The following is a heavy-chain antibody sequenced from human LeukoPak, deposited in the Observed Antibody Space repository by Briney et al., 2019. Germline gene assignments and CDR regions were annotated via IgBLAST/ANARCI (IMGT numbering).Heavy chain of an antibody. Sequence: GGSLRLSCAASGFTFSNYSMNWVRLAPGKGLVWISYISGGGTPVYYADSVEGRFTVSRDNEKNSLYLQMNSLRADDTAVYYCARDFRRSSWYIGDYWGQGAQVTVSP. D-gene: IGHD6-13*01. V-gene: IGHV3-48*01. J-gene: IGHJ4*02. CDR1: GFTFSNYS. CDR2: ISGGGTPV. CDR3: ARDFRRSSWYIGDY.